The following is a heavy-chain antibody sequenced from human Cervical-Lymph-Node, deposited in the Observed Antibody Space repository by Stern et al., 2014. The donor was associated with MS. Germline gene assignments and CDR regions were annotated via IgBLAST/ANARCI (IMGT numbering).Heavy chain of an antibody. D-gene: IGHD6-19*01. V-gene: IGHV1-3*01. CDR1: GDSFTTYS. Sequence: MQLVQSGAEVKKPGASVKVSCKTSGDSFTTYSIHWVRQAPGQRLEWLGWISAGGDTKYSQKFQGRVTITRDTSASTAYMEVSSLKSEDSAIYYCASAGGWYEPDYWGLGTLVTVSS. J-gene: IGHJ4*02. CDR3: ASAGGWYEPDY. CDR2: ISAGGDT.